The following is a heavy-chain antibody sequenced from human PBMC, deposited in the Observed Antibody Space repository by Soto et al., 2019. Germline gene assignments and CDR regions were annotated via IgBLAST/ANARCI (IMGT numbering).Heavy chain of an antibody. D-gene: IGHD1-20*01. CDR3: ARGDNWRLDL. CDR1: GDSITSSAW. V-gene: IGHV4-4*02. Sequence: QVQLQESGPGLVKPSGTLSLTCAVSGDSITSSAWWSCVRKPPGKGLEWIGEIHLGGTTNYTPSLKSRVTISVDKSKNQFSLILNSVTAADTAIYYCARGDNWRLDLWGQGALVTVSS. CDR2: IHLGGTT. J-gene: IGHJ5*02.